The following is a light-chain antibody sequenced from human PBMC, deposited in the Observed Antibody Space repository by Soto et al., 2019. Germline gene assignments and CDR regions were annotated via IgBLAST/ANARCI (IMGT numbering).Light chain of an antibody. J-gene: IGLJ2*01. CDR2: GNS. CDR3: QSYHSSLSGSK. V-gene: IGLV1-40*01. CDR1: SSNIGAGYD. Sequence: QSVLTQPPSVSGAPGQRVTISCTGSSSNIGAGYDVHWYQQLPGTAPKLLIYGNSNRPSGVPDRFSGSKSGTSASLAITGVQAEDEADYYCQSYHSSLSGSKFGGGTKLTVL.